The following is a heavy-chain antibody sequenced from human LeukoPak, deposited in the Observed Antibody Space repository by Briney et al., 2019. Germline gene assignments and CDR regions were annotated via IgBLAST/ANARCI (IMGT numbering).Heavy chain of an antibody. CDR2: IKSKTGGGTP. Sequence: DPGGSLRLSCVASGFTFSNAWMSWVRQGPGKGLEWVGRIKSKTGGGTPDYAAPVKGRFTISRDNSKNTLYLQMNSLRAEDTAVYYCAKIDILTPTGYFDYWGQGTLVTVSS. V-gene: IGHV3-15*01. CDR1: GFTFSNAW. D-gene: IGHD3-9*01. J-gene: IGHJ4*02. CDR3: AKIDILTPTGYFDY.